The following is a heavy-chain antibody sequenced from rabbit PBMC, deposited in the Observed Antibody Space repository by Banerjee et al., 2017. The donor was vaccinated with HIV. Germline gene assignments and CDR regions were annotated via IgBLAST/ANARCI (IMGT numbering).Heavy chain of an antibody. CDR2: INTISGDT. J-gene: IGHJ4*01. D-gene: IGHD4-1*01. CDR3: ARDLAGVIGWNFNL. CDR1: GFDFSSNA. Sequence: SGFDFSSNAMCWVRQAPGKGLEWIACINTISGDTVYATWAKGRFTISKASWTTVTLQMTSLTAADTASYFCARDLAGVIGWNFNLWGPGTLVTVS. V-gene: IGHV1S40*01.